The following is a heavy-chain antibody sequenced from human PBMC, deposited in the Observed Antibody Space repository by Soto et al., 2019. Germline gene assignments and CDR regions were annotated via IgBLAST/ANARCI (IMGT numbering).Heavy chain of an antibody. J-gene: IGHJ5*02. CDR1: GASIRNDNW. CDR3: ASSPLWGTYESPWFDP. V-gene: IGHV4-4*02. D-gene: IGHD5-12*01. Sequence: PSETLSLTCTVSGASIRNDNWWSWVRQSPGKGLEWIGEIYHTGSTNYNPSLRSRVRISLDESNNQFSLNLVSVTAADTAVYFCASSPLWGTYESPWFDPLGQGALVTVSS. CDR2: IYHTGST.